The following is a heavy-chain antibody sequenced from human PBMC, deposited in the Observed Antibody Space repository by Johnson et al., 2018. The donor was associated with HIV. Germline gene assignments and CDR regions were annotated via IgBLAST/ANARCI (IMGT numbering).Heavy chain of an antibody. CDR2: ISYDGSNK. J-gene: IGHJ3*02. CDR1: GFTFSSYA. D-gene: IGHD2-15*01. CDR3: ARSPRIVVVVAATVGHAFDI. Sequence: HVQLVESGGGVVQPGRSLRLSCAASGFTFSSYAMHWVRQAPGKGLEWVAVISYDGSNKYYADSVKGRFTISRDNSKNTLYLQMNSMRAEDTAVYYCARSPRIVVVVAATVGHAFDIWGQGTMVTVSS. V-gene: IGHV3-30-3*01.